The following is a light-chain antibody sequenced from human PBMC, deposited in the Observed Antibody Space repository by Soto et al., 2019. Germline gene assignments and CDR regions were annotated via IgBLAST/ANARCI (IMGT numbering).Light chain of an antibody. Sequence: QSVLTQPPSASGTPGQRVTISRSGSRSNIGSNPVNWYQQLPGTAPKLLIDSNNQRPSGVPDRFSGSRSGTSASLAISGLQSEDEADYYCAAWDDSLYGRVFGTGTKLTVL. CDR1: RSNIGSNP. V-gene: IGLV1-44*01. CDR3: AAWDDSLYGRV. CDR2: SNN. J-gene: IGLJ1*01.